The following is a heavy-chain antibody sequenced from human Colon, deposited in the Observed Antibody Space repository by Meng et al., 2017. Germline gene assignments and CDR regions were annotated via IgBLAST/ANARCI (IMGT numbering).Heavy chain of an antibody. CDR3: AKEGFGYYFDL. CDR1: GFTFRSYA. Sequence: GESLKISCDSSGFTFRSYAMTWVRQAPGKGLEWVATVSTHGTTTYYGDSVKGRFTISRDNAKNTLYLQMDSLRAEDTAVYYCAKEGFGYYFDLWDLGTLVTVSS. CDR2: VSTHGTTT. J-gene: IGHJ4*02. V-gene: IGHV3-23*05. D-gene: IGHD3-22*01.